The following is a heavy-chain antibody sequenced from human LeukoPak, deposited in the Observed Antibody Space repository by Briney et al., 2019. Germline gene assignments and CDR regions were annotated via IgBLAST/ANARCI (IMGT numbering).Heavy chain of an antibody. Sequence: GESLRISCQASGYSFTNYWIGWVRQMPGKGLEWMGIIYPGDSTTIYSPSFEGQVTMSAGKSISTAYLQWSSLKASDTAIYYCVRHYRPPQDSRAAKPTGYYYYYMDVWGTGTTVIVSS. CDR2: IYPGDSTT. V-gene: IGHV5-51*01. J-gene: IGHJ6*03. CDR1: GYSFTNYW. D-gene: IGHD3-16*02. CDR3: VRHYRPPQDSRAAKPTGYYYYYMDV.